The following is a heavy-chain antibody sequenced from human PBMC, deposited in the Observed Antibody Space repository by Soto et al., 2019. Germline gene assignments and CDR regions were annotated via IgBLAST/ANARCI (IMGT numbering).Heavy chain of an antibody. CDR2: IKSKTDGGTT. CDR3: TTTGTIDC. D-gene: IGHD1-1*01. CDR1: VFTFSNAW. J-gene: IGHJ4*02. V-gene: IGHV3-15*01. Sequence: PWWSLRLSCSASVFTFSNAWMTWVRQAPGKGLEWLGRIKSKTDGGTTYYAAPVKGRFTISRDDSKNAVCLQMNSLKTEDTGVYYCTTTGTIDCWRQGALVTVSS.